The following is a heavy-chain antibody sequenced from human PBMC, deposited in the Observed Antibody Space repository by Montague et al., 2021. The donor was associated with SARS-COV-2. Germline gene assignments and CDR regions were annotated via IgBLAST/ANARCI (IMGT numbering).Heavy chain of an antibody. J-gene: IGHJ6*02. CDR3: AREYSAPRWFGEYNRYGMDV. V-gene: IGHV3-33*08. CDR1: GFTFRSYD. Sequence: SLRLSCAASGFTFRSYDMHWVRQAPGKGLEWVAVIWYDGSNQYYGDSVKGRFTISRDNSKNTLYLQMNSLRAEDTAVYYCAREYSAPRWFGEYNRYGMDVWGQGTTVTVSS. CDR2: IWYDGSNQ. D-gene: IGHD3-10*01.